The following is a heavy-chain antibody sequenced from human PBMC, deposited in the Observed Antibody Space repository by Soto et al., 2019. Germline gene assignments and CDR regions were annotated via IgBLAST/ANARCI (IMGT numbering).Heavy chain of an antibody. J-gene: IGHJ4*02. D-gene: IGHD2-15*01. Sequence: PGGSLRLSCAVSGLTFSLYGMHWVRQAPCKGLEWVAFISYEGRNKYYADSVKGRFTISRDNSKNTLSLQLDSLRPEDTAVYYCAKGRDSTLLRWQYFDNWGQGTQVTVSS. CDR3: AKGRDSTLLRWQYFDN. CDR1: GLTFSLYG. CDR2: ISYEGRNK. V-gene: IGHV3-30*18.